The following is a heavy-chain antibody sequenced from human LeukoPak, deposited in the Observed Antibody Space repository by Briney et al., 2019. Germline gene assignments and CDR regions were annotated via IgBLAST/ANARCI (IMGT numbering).Heavy chain of an antibody. J-gene: IGHJ3*02. D-gene: IGHD6-13*01. CDR2: ISWNSGSI. V-gene: IGHV3-9*01. Sequence: PGGSLRLSCAASGFTFDDYAMHWVRQVPGEGLEWVSGISWNSGSIRYADSVKGRLTISRDNAKNSLYLQMNSLRAEDTALYYCAKCLESSSWYGNDAFDIWGQGTMVTVSS. CDR1: GFTFDDYA. CDR3: AKCLESSSWYGNDAFDI.